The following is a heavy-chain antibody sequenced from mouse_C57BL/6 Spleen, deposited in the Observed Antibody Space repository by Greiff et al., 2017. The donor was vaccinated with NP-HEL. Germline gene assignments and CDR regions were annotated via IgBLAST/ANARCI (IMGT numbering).Heavy chain of an antibody. CDR2: IYPGSGST. D-gene: IGHD1-1*01. V-gene: IGHV1-55*01. CDR1: GYTFTSYW. J-gene: IGHJ4*01. CDR3: ARGDYYGSSEAMDY. Sequence: VQLQQSGAELVKPGASVKMSCKASGYTFTSYWITWVKQRPGQGLEWIGDIYPGSGSTNYNEKFKSKATLTVDTSSSTAYMQLSSLTSEDSAVYYCARGDYYGSSEAMDYWGQGTSVTVSS.